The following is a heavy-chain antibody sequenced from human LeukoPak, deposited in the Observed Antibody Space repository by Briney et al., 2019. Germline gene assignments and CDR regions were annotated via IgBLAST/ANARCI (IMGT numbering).Heavy chain of an antibody. Sequence: GASVKVSCKASGYTFTGYYMHWVRQAPGQGLEWMGWISAYNGNTNYAQKLQGRVTMTTDTSTSTAYMELRSLRSDDTAVYYCASSEGAFDIWGQGTMVTVSS. J-gene: IGHJ3*02. CDR3: ASSEGAFDI. V-gene: IGHV1-18*04. CDR1: GYTFTGYY. CDR2: ISAYNGNT.